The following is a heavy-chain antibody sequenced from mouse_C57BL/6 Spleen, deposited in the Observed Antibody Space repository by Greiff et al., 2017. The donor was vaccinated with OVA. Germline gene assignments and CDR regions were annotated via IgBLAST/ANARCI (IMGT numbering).Heavy chain of an antibody. Sequence: EVMLVESGGGLVQPKGSLKLSCAASGFTFNTYAMHWVRRAPGTGLEWVARIRSKSSNYATYYADSVKDRFTISRDDSQSMLYLQMNNLKTEDTAMYYCVRGSDYYGSSTGAMDYWGQGTSVTVSS. CDR2: IRSKSSNYAT. CDR3: VRGSDYYGSSTGAMDY. V-gene: IGHV10-3*01. CDR1: GFTFNTYA. J-gene: IGHJ4*01. D-gene: IGHD1-1*01.